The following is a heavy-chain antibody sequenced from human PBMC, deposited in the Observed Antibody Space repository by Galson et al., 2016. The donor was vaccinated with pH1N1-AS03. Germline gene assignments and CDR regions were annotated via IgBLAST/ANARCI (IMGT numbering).Heavy chain of an antibody. J-gene: IGHJ4*02. CDR1: GYTFTNFG. CDR3: VKDLWADDSGY. D-gene: IGHD4-11*01. CDR2: ISGYNGQT. V-gene: IGHV1-18*01. Sequence: SVKVSCKASGYTFTNFGITWVRQAPGQGLEWMGWISGYNGQTHYAQRFQGRVTLTTDTSTTTAYMELRSLRSDDTAVYYCVKDLWADDSGYWGQGTLVTVSS.